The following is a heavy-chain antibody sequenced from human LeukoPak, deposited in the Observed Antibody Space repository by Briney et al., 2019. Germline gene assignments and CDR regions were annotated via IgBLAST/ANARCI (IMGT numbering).Heavy chain of an antibody. V-gene: IGHV3-21*01. J-gene: IGHJ1*01. CDR2: ISSSSSYI. Sequence: GGSLRLSCAASGFTFSSYSMNWVRQAPGKGLEWVSSISSSSSYIYYADSVKGRFTISRDNAKNSLYLQMNSLRTEDTAVYYCARDRVKVFQHWGQGTLVTVSS. CDR3: ARDRVKVFQH. CDR1: GFTFSSYS. D-gene: IGHD2-21*01.